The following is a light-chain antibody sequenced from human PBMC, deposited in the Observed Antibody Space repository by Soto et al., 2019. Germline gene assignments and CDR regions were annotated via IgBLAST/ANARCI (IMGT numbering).Light chain of an antibody. CDR1: QSVSSN. Sequence: EIVMTQSPATLSVSPGERATLSCRASQSVSSNLAWYQQKPGQAPRPLIYAASTRATGIPARFRGRGTGTKFTFTISILQSEDFAVYYCQQYNNWARTFGQGTKV. V-gene: IGKV3-15*01. J-gene: IGKJ1*01. CDR2: AAS. CDR3: QQYNNWART.